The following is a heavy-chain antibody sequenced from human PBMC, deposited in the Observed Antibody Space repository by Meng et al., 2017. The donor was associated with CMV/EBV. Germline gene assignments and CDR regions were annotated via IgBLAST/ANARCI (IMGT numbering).Heavy chain of an antibody. CDR3: ARGQGRIVVNWFDP. V-gene: IGHV3-21*01. CDR1: GFTFSSYS. J-gene: IGHJ5*02. Sequence: GESLKISRAASGFTFSSYSMNWVRQAPGKGLEWVSSISSSSSYIYYADSVKGRFTISRDNAKNSLYLQMNSLRAEDTAVYYCARGQGRIVVNWFDPWGQGTLVTVSS. D-gene: IGHD3-22*01. CDR2: ISSSSSYI.